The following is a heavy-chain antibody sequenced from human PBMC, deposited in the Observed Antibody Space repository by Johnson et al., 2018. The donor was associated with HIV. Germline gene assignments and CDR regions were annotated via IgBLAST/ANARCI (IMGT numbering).Heavy chain of an antibody. D-gene: IGHD3-10*01. J-gene: IGHJ3*02. CDR2: IKQDGSEK. V-gene: IGHV3-7*01. CDR1: GFTFSSYA. Sequence: VQLVESGGGVVQPGRSLRLSCAASGFTFSSYALHWVRQAPGKGLEWVANIKQDGSEKYYVDSVKGRFTISRDNAKNSLYLQMNSLRAEDTAVYYCARDPGSITLIRGDAFDIWGQGTVVIVSS. CDR3: ARDPGSITLIRGDAFDI.